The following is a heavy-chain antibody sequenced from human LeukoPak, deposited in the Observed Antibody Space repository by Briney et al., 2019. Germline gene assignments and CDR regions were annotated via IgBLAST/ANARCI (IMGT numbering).Heavy chain of an antibody. J-gene: IGHJ4*02. CDR2: IYPGDSDT. CDR1: GYSFTNYW. V-gene: IGHV5-51*01. D-gene: IGHD3-22*01. Sequence: GESLQISCKGSGYSFTNYWIAWVRQMPGKGLEWMGIIYPGDSDTRYSPSFQGLVTISADKSITTAYLQWRSLKASDTAMYYCARPRGTSGYLFDYWGQGTLVTVSS. CDR3: ARPRGTSGYLFDY.